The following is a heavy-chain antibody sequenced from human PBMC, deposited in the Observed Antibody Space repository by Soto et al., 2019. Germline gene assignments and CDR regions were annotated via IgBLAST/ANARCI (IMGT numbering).Heavy chain of an antibody. CDR2: INHSGST. Sequence: SETLSLTCAVYGGSFSGYYWSWIRQPPGKGLEWIGEINHSGSTNYNPSLKSRVTISVDTSKNQFSLKLSSVTAADTAVYYCASDTARLAFDIWGQGTMVTVS. CDR3: ASDTARLAFDI. J-gene: IGHJ3*02. D-gene: IGHD5-18*01. CDR1: GGSFSGYY. V-gene: IGHV4-34*01.